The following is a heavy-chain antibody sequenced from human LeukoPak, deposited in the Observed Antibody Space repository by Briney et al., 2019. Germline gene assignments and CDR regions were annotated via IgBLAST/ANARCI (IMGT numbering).Heavy chain of an antibody. V-gene: IGHV3-66*02. CDR2: IYSGGST. D-gene: IGHD1-26*01. CDR1: GFTVSSNY. CDR3: ARDNKGSYSSDY. J-gene: IGHJ4*02. Sequence: GGSLRLSCAASGFTVSSNYMSWVRQAPGKGLEWVSVIYSGGSTYYADSVKGRFTISRDNSKNTLYLQMNSLRAEDTAVYYCARDNKGSYSSDYWGQGTLVIVSS.